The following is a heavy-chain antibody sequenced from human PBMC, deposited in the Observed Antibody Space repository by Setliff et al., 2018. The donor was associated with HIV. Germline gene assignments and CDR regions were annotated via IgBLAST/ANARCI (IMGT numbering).Heavy chain of an antibody. CDR1: GGSISSRSYY. Sequence: SETLSLTCTVSGGSISSRSYYMDWVRQPPGKGLEWIGEINHSGSTNYNPSLKSRVTISVDTSKNQFSLKLSSVTAADTAVYYCNIYYYYYMDVWGKGTTVTVSS. CDR2: INHSGST. CDR3: NIYYYYYMDV. J-gene: IGHJ6*03. V-gene: IGHV4-39*07.